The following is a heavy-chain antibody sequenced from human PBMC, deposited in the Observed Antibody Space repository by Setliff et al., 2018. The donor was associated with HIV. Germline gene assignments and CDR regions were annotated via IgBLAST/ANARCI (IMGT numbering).Heavy chain of an antibody. V-gene: IGHV4-39*07. CDR2: IYYSGSSGST. D-gene: IGHD6-19*01. J-gene: IGHJ6*03. CDR3: ARGSGWYYYYMDV. CDR1: GGSISSSSYY. Sequence: TLSLTCTVSGGSISSSSYYWVWIRQPPGKGLEWIGSIYYSGSSGSTYYNPSLKSRVTISVDTSKNQFSLKLSSVTAADTAVYYWARGSGWYYYYMDVWGKGTTVTVSS.